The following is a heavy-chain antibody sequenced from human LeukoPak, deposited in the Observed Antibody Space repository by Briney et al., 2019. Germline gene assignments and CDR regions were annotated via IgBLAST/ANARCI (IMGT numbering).Heavy chain of an antibody. V-gene: IGHV3-66*02. Sequence: PGGSLRLSCAASGFTVSSNYMSWVRQAPGKGLEWVSVIYSVGSTYYADSGKCRFTISRDNSKHTLYLQMNSLRAEDTAVYYCARVNVGGSDYWGQGTLVTVSS. CDR3: ARVNVGGSDY. D-gene: IGHD1-26*01. CDR1: GFTVSSNY. CDR2: IYSVGST. J-gene: IGHJ4*02.